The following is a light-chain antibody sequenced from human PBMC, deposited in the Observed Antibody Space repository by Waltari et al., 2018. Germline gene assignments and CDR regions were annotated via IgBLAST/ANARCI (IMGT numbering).Light chain of an antibody. CDR1: SSNIGNNY. V-gene: IGLV1-51*02. Sequence: QSVLTQPPSVSAAPGQRVTISCSGGSSNIGNNYVSWYRQFPGTAPKLLIYEGSKRPSGIPGRVAGSKSGTSATLDITGLQAGDEADYYCGTWDSSLSGAVFGGGTHLTVL. CDR2: EGS. CDR3: GTWDSSLSGAV. J-gene: IGLJ7*01.